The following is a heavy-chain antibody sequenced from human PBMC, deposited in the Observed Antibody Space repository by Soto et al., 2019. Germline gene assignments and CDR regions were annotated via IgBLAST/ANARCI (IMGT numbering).Heavy chain of an antibody. D-gene: IGHD3-10*01. CDR1: GFTFSSYA. J-gene: IGHJ4*02. Sequence: GGSLRLSCAASGFTFSSYAMSWVRQAPGKGLEWVSAISGSGGSTYYADSVKGRFTISRDNSKNTLYLQMNSLRAEDTAVYYCAKDTRIYGSGSYYNADYWGQGTLGTVSS. CDR2: ISGSGGST. CDR3: AKDTRIYGSGSYYNADY. V-gene: IGHV3-23*01.